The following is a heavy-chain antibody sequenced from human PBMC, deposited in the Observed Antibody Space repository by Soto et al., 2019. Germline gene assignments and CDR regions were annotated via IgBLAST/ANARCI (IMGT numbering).Heavy chain of an antibody. CDR3: ARVEQGTATTGVDAFDI. D-gene: IGHD1-1*01. CDR1: GGFVSSGSYY. CDR2: MSHSGGT. Sequence: QVQLQQWGAGLLKPSETLSLTCAVYGGFVSSGSYYWSWIRQPPGKGLEWIGEMSHSGGTHFNPSLKSRVTISVDTSKNQFSLKRSSVTAADTALYYCARVEQGTATTGVDAFDIWGPGTMVTVSS. V-gene: IGHV4-34*01. J-gene: IGHJ3*02.